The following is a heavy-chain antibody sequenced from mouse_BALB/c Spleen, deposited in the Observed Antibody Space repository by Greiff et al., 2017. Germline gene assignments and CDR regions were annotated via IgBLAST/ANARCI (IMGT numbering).Heavy chain of an antibody. V-gene: IGHV5-9-3*01. CDR1: GFTFSSYA. CDR3: ARHSGAYGYGN. D-gene: IGHD2-2*01. Sequence: EVKLVESGGGLVKPGGSLTLSCAASGFTFSSYAMSWVRQTPEKRLEWVATISSGGSSTYYPDSVKGRFTISSDNAKNTLYLQMSSLRSEDTAMYYCARHSGAYGYGNWGQGTTLTVSS. CDR2: ISSGGSST. J-gene: IGHJ2*01.